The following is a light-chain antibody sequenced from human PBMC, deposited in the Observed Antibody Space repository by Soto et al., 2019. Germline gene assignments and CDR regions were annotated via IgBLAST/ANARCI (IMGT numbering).Light chain of an antibody. CDR1: QTVGVR. CDR3: QQYDISPWT. Sequence: EIGLTQSASTLSASPGERATLSCRASQTVGVRLAWYQHKPGQPPRLLIYDSSTRATGFPDRFSGSGSGTDFNLTIIRLEPEDFAVYYCQQYDISPWTFGQGTKVDIK. CDR2: DSS. V-gene: IGKV3-20*01. J-gene: IGKJ1*01.